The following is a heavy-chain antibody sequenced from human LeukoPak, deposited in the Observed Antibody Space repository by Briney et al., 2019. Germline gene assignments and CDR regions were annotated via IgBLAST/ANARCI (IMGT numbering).Heavy chain of an antibody. CDR1: GYSFTSYW. V-gene: IGHV5-51*01. D-gene: IGHD5-18*01. J-gene: IGHJ4*02. CDR2: IYPGDSDT. CDR3: ASIGYSYGVTPECYFDY. Sequence: GESLKISCKGSGYSFTSYWIGWVRQMPGKGLEWMGIIYPGDSDTRYSPSFQGQVTISADKSISTAYLQWSSLKASDTAMYYCASIGYSYGVTPECYFDYWGQGTLVTVSS.